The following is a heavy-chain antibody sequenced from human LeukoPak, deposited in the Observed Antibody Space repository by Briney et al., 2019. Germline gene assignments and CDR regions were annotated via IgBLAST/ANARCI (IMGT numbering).Heavy chain of an antibody. CDR1: VGTFSSYA. CDR2: IIPIFGTA. V-gene: IGHV1-69*05. D-gene: IGHD6-19*01. J-gene: IGHJ4*02. CDR3: ARVIAVAGIPTFDY. Sequence: SVKVSCKASVGTFSSYAISWVRQAPGQGLEWMGRIIPIFGTANYAQKFQGRVTITTDESTSTAYMELSSLRSEDTAVYYCARVIAVAGIPTFDYCGQGTLVTVSS.